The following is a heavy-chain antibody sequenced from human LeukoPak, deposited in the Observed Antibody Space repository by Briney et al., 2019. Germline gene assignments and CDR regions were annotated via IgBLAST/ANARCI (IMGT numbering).Heavy chain of an antibody. Sequence: PGGSLRLSCAASGFTLSSYWMHWVRQVPGEGLVWVSRINSDGSNINYADSVKGRFTISRDNAKNTLYLQMNSLRAEDTAVYYCARGRYYLDSWGQGTLVTVSS. V-gene: IGHV3-74*01. J-gene: IGHJ4*02. CDR1: GFTLSSYW. CDR3: ARGRYYLDS. CDR2: INSDGSNI.